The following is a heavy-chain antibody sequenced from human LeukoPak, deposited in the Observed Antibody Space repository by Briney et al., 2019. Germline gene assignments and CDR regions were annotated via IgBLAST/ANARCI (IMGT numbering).Heavy chain of an antibody. V-gene: IGHV3-15*01. J-gene: IGHJ5*02. CDR3: TTEELQWFGESSSP. Sequence: GSLRLSCAASGFTFSDVWMSWVRQAPGKGLEWVGQIKSKADGGTTEYAAPVKGRFNVSRDDSKNTLYLQMNSLKNEDTAVYYCTTEELQWFGESSSPWGQGTLVTVSS. D-gene: IGHD3-10*01. CDR1: GFTFSDVW. CDR2: IKSKADGGTT.